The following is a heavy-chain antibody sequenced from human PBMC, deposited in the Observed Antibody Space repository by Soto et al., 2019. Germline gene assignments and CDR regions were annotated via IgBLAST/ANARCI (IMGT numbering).Heavy chain of an antibody. CDR3: VRGLASAYLDS. J-gene: IGHJ4*02. V-gene: IGHV1-69*13. CDR1: GGTFNSYS. CDR2: IIPTLGTT. Sequence: ASVKVSCKASGGTFNSYSITWVRQAPGQGLEWMGGIIPTLGTTNYAQKFQGRLTITADESTNTAYMELSSLKSDDTAVYYCVRGLASAYLDSWGQGTLVTVSS.